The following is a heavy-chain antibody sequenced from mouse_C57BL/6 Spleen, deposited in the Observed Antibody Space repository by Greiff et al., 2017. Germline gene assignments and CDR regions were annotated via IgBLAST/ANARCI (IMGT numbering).Heavy chain of an antibody. V-gene: IGHV1-52*01. J-gene: IGHJ2*01. CDR1: GYTFTSYW. Sequence: QVQLQQPGAELVRPGSSVKLSCKASGYTFTSYWMHWVKQRPIQGLEWIGNIDPSDSETHYNQKFKDKATLTVDKSSSPAYMQLSSLTSEDSAVYYCARGGQLRLSFDYWGQGTTLTVSS. CDR3: ARGGQLRLSFDY. CDR2: IDPSDSET. D-gene: IGHD3-2*02.